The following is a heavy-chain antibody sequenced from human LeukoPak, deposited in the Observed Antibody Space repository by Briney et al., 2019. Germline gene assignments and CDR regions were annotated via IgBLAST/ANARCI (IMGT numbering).Heavy chain of an antibody. CDR1: GITFSRAW. D-gene: IGHD3-10*01. CDR3: TTDSTVWFGELTH. V-gene: IGHV3-15*01. J-gene: IGHJ4*02. Sequence: GGSLRLSCAASGITFSRAWMNWVRQAPGKGLEWVGRIKTKTEGGTTDYAAPVKGRFTISRDDSEKMVYLQLNSLKTEDTAVYYCTTDSTVWFGELTHWGQGTPVTVSS. CDR2: IKTKTEGGTT.